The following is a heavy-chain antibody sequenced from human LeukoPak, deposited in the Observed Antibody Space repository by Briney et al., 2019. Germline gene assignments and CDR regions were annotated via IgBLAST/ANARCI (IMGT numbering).Heavy chain of an antibody. CDR2: INHSGST. Sequence: SETLSLTCAVYGGSFSGYYWSWIRQPPGKGLEWIGEINHSGSTNYNPSLKSRVTISVDTSKNQFSLKLSSVTAADTAVYYCARGQLERHWDYWGQGTLVTVSS. D-gene: IGHD1-1*01. CDR3: ARGQLERHWDY. J-gene: IGHJ4*02. V-gene: IGHV4-34*01. CDR1: GGSFSGYY.